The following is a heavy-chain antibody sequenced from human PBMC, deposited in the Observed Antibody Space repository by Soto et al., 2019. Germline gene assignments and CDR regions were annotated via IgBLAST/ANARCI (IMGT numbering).Heavy chain of an antibody. CDR1: GGTFSSYA. J-gene: IGHJ4*02. CDR2: IIPIFGTA. V-gene: IGHV1-69*01. CDR3: ALGYSSGWYNPSFDY. Sequence: QVQLVQSGAEVKKPGSSVKVSCTASGGTFSSYAISWVRQAPGQGLEWMGGIIPIFGTANYAQKFQGRVTITADESTITAYMELSSMRSEDTAVYYCALGYSSGWYNPSFDYWGQGTLVTVSS. D-gene: IGHD6-19*01.